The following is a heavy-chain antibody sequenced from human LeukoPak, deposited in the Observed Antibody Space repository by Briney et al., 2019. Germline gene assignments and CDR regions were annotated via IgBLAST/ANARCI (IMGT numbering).Heavy chain of an antibody. V-gene: IGHV3-21*01. CDR2: ISSSSNYI. D-gene: IGHD2-8*01. J-gene: IGHJ2*01. CDR3: ARGAPGHCSNGVCYRDYWYFDL. Sequence: GGSLRLSCAASGFTFSSYSMNWVRQAPGKGLEWVSSISSSSNYIYYADSVKGRFTISRDNAKNSLYLQMNSLRAEDTSVYYCARGAPGHCSNGVCYRDYWYFDLWGRGTLVTVSS. CDR1: GFTFSSYS.